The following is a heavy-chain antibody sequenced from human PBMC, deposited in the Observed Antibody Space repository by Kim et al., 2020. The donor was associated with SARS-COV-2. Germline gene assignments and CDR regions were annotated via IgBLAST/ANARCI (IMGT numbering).Heavy chain of an antibody. CDR1: GGSISSGSYY. V-gene: IGHV4-61*02. Sequence: SETLSLTCTVSGGSISSGSYYWSWIRQPAGKGLEWIGRIYTSGSTNYNPSLKSRVTISVDTSKNQFSLKLSSVTAADTAVYYCAREYRGWLHSSGWYNWFDPWGQGTLVTVSS. CDR3: AREYRGWLHSSGWYNWFDP. CDR2: IYTSGST. D-gene: IGHD6-19*01. J-gene: IGHJ5*02.